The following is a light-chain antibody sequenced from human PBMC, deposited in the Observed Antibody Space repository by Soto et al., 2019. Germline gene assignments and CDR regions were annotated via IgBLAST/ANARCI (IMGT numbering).Light chain of an antibody. CDR2: EVS. CDR3: CSYAGSRTSPYV. J-gene: IGLJ1*01. Sequence: QSALTQPASVSGSPGQSITISCTGTSSDVGSYNLVSWYQQHPGKAPKLMIYEVSKRPSGVSNRFSGSKSGNTASLTISGLQAEDEADYYCCSYAGSRTSPYVFGTGTRSPS. CDR1: SSDVGSYNL. V-gene: IGLV2-23*02.